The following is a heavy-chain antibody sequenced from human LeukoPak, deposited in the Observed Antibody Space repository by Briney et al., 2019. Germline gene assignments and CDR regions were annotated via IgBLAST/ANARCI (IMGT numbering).Heavy chain of an antibody. Sequence: SGGSLRLSCAASGLTFSDYWTHWVRQVPGKGPVWVARFNSDGSWITHADSVKGRFTISRDDAKNTLYLQMNSLRAEDTAVYYCVAATPHLDYWGQGTLVTVSS. V-gene: IGHV3-74*01. D-gene: IGHD6-13*01. CDR3: VAATPHLDY. CDR1: GLTFSDYW. J-gene: IGHJ4*02. CDR2: FNSDGSWI.